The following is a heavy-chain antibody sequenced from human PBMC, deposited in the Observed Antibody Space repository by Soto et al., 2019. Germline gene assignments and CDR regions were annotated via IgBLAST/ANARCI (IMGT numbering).Heavy chain of an antibody. D-gene: IGHD1-26*01. J-gene: IGHJ2*01. CDR2: IYSGGNT. CDR1: GFTVSSSY. V-gene: IGHV3-66*04. CDR3: ARHVGFYWYFDL. Sequence: EVQLVESGGGLVQPGGSLRLSCAASGFTVSSSYMGWVRQAPGKGLEWVSSIYSGGNTYYADSVRGRFTISTDNSKDTLSRHMDSLRVADTAMYFCARHVGFYWYFDLWGRGTLVTVSS.